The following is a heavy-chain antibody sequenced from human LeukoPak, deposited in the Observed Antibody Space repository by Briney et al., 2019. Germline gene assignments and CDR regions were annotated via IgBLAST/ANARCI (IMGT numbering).Heavy chain of an antibody. D-gene: IGHD6-13*01. J-gene: IGHJ5*02. CDR2: IYHSGST. V-gene: IGHV4-4*02. Sequence: PSGTLSLTCAVSGGSISSSNWWSWVRQAPGKGQEWIGEIYHSGSTNYNPSLKSRVTISVDKSKNQFSLKLSSVTAADTAVYYCARIAAAGYNWFDPWGQGTLVTVSS. CDR3: ARIAAAGYNWFDP. CDR1: GGSISSSNW.